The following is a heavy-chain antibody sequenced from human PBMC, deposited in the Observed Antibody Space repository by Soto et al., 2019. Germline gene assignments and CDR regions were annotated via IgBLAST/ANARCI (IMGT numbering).Heavy chain of an antibody. Sequence: GGSVRLSCAASGFTFSDYYLSWIRQAPGKGLEWVSCISGNSDYIDYVDCLRGRFTIYRDNARKSLYLQMNSLRAGDTAVYFCARVSIIRAMDVWGQGTTVTVSS. D-gene: IGHD3-10*01. CDR3: ARVSIIRAMDV. CDR2: ISGNSDYI. J-gene: IGHJ6*02. CDR1: GFTFSDYY. V-gene: IGHV3-11*06.